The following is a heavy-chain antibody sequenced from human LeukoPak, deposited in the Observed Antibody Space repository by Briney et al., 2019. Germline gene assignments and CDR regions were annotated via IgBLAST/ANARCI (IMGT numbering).Heavy chain of an antibody. Sequence: KPSETLSLTCAVSGGSFSGYYWSWIRQPPGQELEWMGEINHSGSTNYNTSLKSRDTISVDTSKNQFSLKLSTLTAAAPAVNYFAKGRKGGDSLSGSLYYLGQGTPGT. J-gene: IGHJ4*01. CDR2: INHSGST. CDR3: AKGRKGGDSLSGSLYY. D-gene: IGHD6-13*01. V-gene: IGHV4-34*01. CDR1: GGSFSGYY.